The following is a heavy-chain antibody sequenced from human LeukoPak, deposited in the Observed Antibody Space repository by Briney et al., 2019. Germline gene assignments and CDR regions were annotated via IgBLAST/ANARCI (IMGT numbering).Heavy chain of an antibody. V-gene: IGHV3-23*01. CDR1: GFTFSSYA. Sequence: GGPLRLSCAASGFTFSSYAMSWVRQAPGKGLEWVSALSGSGDNAHYADSVKGRFIISRENSKNTLYLQMSSLRVEDTAVYYCAKGFHLTGYYPFDYWGQGTLVTVSS. J-gene: IGHJ4*02. CDR2: LSGSGDNA. D-gene: IGHD3-9*01. CDR3: AKGFHLTGYYPFDY.